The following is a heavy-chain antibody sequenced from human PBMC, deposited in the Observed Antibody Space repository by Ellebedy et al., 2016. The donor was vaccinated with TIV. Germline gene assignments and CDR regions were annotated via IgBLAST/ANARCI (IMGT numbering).Heavy chain of an antibody. J-gene: IGHJ5*02. CDR3: ARRASSSWYSVGWFDP. D-gene: IGHD6-13*01. CDR2: IIPIFGTA. Sequence: ASVKVSXXASGGTFSSYAISWVRQAPGHGLEWMGGIIPIFGTANYAQKFQGRVTITADESTSTAYMELSSLRSEDTAVYYCARRASSSWYSVGWFDPWGQGTLVTVSS. V-gene: IGHV1-69*13. CDR1: GGTFSSYA.